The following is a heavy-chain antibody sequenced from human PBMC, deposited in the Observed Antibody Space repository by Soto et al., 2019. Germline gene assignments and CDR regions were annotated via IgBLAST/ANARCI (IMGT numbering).Heavy chain of an antibody. Sequence: ASVKVSCKASGGTFSSFGISWVRQAPGQGLEWMGGIIPVFGRPNYAQRFRGRLTISVDRSKAQFYLTLTSVTAADTAVYFCARARYYDWCFDLWGLGTPVTVSS. V-gene: IGHV1-69*13. D-gene: IGHD3-9*01. CDR2: IIPVFGRP. CDR3: ARARYYDWCFDL. CDR1: GGTFSSFG. J-gene: IGHJ4*02.